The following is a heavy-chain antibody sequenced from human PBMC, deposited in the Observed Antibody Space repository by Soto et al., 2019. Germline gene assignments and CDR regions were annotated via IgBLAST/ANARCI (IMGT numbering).Heavy chain of an antibody. D-gene: IGHD2-2*01. CDR3: ATGRNIVVVPGHPPRVRINAFDI. CDR2: FDPEDGET. V-gene: IGHV1-24*01. J-gene: IGHJ3*02. Sequence: GASVKVSCKVSGYTLTELSMHWVRQAPGKGLEWMGGFDPEDGETIYAQKFQGRVTMTEDTSTDTAYMELSSLRSEDTAVYYCATGRNIVVVPGHPPRVRINAFDISGQGTTVTVSS. CDR1: GYTLTELS.